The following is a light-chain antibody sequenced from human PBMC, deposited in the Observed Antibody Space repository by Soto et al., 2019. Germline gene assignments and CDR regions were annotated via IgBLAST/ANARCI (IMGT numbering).Light chain of an antibody. V-gene: IGKV3-20*01. CDR3: HQYDSSHLT. CDR2: AAS. Sequence: EIVLTQSPGTLSLSPGERATLSCRASQSVSSSYLAWYQQKPGQAPRLLIYAASSRATGIPDRFSGSGSGTDFTLTISRLEPEDFAVYYCHQYDSSHLTFGGGTKVEIK. J-gene: IGKJ4*01. CDR1: QSVSSSY.